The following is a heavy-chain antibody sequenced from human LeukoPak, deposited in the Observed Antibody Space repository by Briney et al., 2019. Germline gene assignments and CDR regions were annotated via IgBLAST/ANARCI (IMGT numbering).Heavy chain of an antibody. CDR1: GFTFSSYG. CDR3: ARGQLSNAFDI. J-gene: IGHJ3*02. Sequence: GGSLRLSCAASGFTFSSYGMSWVRQAPGKGLEWVSSISSSGSTIYYADSVKGRFTISRDNAKNSLYLQMNSLRAEDTAVYYCARGQLSNAFDIWGQGTMVTVSS. V-gene: IGHV3-48*04. CDR2: ISSSGSTI. D-gene: IGHD6-19*01.